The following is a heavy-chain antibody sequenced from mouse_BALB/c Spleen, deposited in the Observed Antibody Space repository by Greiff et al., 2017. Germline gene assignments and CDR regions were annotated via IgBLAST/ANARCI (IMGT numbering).Heavy chain of an antibody. J-gene: IGHJ4*01. CDR3: ARSQFPPHYYGLYAMDY. V-gene: IGHV1-7*01. D-gene: IGHD1-2*01. CDR1: GYTFTSYW. CDR2: INPSTGYT. Sequence: QVQLQQSGAELAKPGASVKMSCKASGYTFTSYWMHWVKQRPGQGLEWIGYINPSTGYTEYNQKFKDKATFTAAKSSSTAYMQLSSLTSEDSAVYYCARSQFPPHYYGLYAMDYWGQGTSVTVSS.